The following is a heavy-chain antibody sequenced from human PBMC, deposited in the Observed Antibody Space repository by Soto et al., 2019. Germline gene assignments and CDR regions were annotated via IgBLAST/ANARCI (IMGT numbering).Heavy chain of an antibody. CDR2: IRRKANSYTT. CDR1: GLIFSDYH. V-gene: IGHV3-72*01. J-gene: IGHJ6*02. D-gene: IGHD6-19*01. CDR3: AMLGGWSGGSSGMDV. Sequence: EVQLVESGGGLVQPGGSLRLSCAASGLIFSDYHMDWVRQAPGKGLEWVGRIRRKANSYTTEYAASVKGRFTISRDDSKKSLYLQLNKLKSEDTAVYYCAMLGGWSGGSSGMDVWGQGTTVTVSS.